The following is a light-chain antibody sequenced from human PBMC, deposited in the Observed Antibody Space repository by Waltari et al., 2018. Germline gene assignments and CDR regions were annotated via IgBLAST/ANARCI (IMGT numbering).Light chain of an antibody. CDR1: SSDVRSYNL. Sequence: QSALTQPASVSGSPGQSITISCTGPSSDVRSYNLVPWYQQHPGKAPKLMIYEVSKRPSGVSNRFSGSKSGNTASLTISGLQAEDEADYYCCSYAGSSTFYVFGTGTKVTVL. V-gene: IGLV2-23*02. CDR2: EVS. CDR3: CSYAGSSTFYV. J-gene: IGLJ1*01.